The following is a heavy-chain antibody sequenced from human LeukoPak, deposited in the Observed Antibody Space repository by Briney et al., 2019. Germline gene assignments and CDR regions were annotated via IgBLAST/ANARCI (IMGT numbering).Heavy chain of an antibody. CDR3: AKDPAYGDSSGYSDY. J-gene: IGHJ4*02. CDR2: ISSSSSYI. V-gene: IGHV3-21*01. D-gene: IGHD3-22*01. CDR1: GFTFSSYS. Sequence: GGSLRLSFAASGFTFSSYSMNWVRQAPGKGLEWVSSISSSSSYIYYADSVKGRFTISRDNAKNSLYLQMNSLRAEDTAVYYCAKDPAYGDSSGYSDYWGQGTLVTVSS.